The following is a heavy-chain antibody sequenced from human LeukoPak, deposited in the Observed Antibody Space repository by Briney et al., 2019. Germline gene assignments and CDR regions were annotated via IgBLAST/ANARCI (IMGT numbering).Heavy chain of an antibody. CDR3: ARHCSSSGWYIDY. CDR2: FYYSGST. Sequence: AETLSLTCTVSGGSISSGNYYWAWIRQPPGKGLEWIGSFYYSGSTYYNPSLKSRVTISVDTSKNQFSLKLSSVTAADTAVYYCARHCSSSGWYIDYWGQGTLVTVSS. D-gene: IGHD6-19*01. CDR1: GGSISSGNYY. J-gene: IGHJ4*02. V-gene: IGHV4-39*01.